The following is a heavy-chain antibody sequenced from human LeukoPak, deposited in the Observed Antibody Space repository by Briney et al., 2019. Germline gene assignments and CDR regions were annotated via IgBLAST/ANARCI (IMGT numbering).Heavy chain of an antibody. V-gene: IGHV3-30*04. CDR1: GFTFTRYT. J-gene: IGHJ4*02. D-gene: IGHD2-21*01. CDR3: VRDNYGGILDF. CDR2: VLYDGSNK. Sequence: PGGSLRLSCAASGFTFTRYTMHWVRQAPGKGLEWVAVVLYDGSNKYHADSVKGRFTLSRDNSKNTLSLQMNTLRADDTAVYYCVRDNYGGILDFWGQGTLVTVSS.